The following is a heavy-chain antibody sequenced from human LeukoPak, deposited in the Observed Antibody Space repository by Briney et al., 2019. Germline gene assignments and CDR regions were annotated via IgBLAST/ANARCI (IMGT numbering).Heavy chain of an antibody. D-gene: IGHD6-19*01. Sequence: GGSLRLSCAASGFTFSSYAMHRVRQAPGKGLERVAVISYDGSNKYYADSVKDRFTISRDNSKNTLYLQMNSLRPEDTAVYYCARDGSVGYSSGRWGIDYWGQGTLVTVSS. CDR3: ARDGSVGYSSGRWGIDY. J-gene: IGHJ4*02. CDR1: GFTFSSYA. V-gene: IGHV3-30*04. CDR2: ISYDGSNK.